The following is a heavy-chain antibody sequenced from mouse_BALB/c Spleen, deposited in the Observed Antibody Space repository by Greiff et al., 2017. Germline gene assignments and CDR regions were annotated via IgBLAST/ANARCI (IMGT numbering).Heavy chain of an antibody. J-gene: IGHJ4*01. CDR1: GFTFSSFG. CDR2: ISSGSSTI. Sequence: EVQRVESGGGLVQPGGSRKLSCAASGFTFSSFGMHWVRQAPEKGLEWVAYISSGSSTIYYADTVKGRFTISRDNPKNTLFLQMTSLRSEDTAMYYCARSGYYGSSEGYYYAMDCWGQGTSVTVSS. CDR3: ARSGYYGSSEGYYYAMDC. V-gene: IGHV5-17*02. D-gene: IGHD1-1*01.